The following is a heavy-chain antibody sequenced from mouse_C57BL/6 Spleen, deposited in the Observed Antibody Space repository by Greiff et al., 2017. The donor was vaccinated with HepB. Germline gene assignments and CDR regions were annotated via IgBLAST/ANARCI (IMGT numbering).Heavy chain of an antibody. Sequence: VKLQQPGAELVRPGSSVKLSCKASGYTFTSYWMHWVKQRPIQGLEWIGNIDPSDSETHYNQKFKDKATLTVDKSSSTAYMQLSSLTSEDSAVYYCSTMITTGYFDYWGQGTTLTVSS. V-gene: IGHV1-52*01. D-gene: IGHD2-4*01. J-gene: IGHJ2*01. CDR3: STMITTGYFDY. CDR1: GYTFTSYW. CDR2: IDPSDSET.